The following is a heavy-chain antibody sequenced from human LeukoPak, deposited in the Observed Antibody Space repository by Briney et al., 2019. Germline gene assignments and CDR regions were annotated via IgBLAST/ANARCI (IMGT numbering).Heavy chain of an antibody. J-gene: IGHJ4*02. Sequence: ASVKVSFKASGYTFTSYGISWVRQAPGQGLEWMGWISAYNGNTNYAQKLQGGVTMTTDTSTSTAYMELRSLRSDDTAVYYCARDPYYDSSGYTYFDYWGQGTLVTVSS. CDR2: ISAYNGNT. CDR1: GYTFTSYG. D-gene: IGHD3-22*01. CDR3: ARDPYYDSSGYTYFDY. V-gene: IGHV1-18*01.